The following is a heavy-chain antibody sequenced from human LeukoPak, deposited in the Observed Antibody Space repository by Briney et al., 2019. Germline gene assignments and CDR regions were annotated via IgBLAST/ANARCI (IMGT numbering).Heavy chain of an antibody. J-gene: IGHJ4*02. Sequence: GASVKVSCKASGNTFTSYYMHWVRQAPGQGLEWMGIINPSGGSTSYAQKFQGRVTMTRDTSTSTVHMELSSLRSEDTAVYYCARDGGITMVRGVEVDYWGQGTLVTVSS. CDR3: ARDGGITMVRGVEVDY. V-gene: IGHV1-46*01. CDR1: GNTFTSYY. CDR2: INPSGGST. D-gene: IGHD3-10*01.